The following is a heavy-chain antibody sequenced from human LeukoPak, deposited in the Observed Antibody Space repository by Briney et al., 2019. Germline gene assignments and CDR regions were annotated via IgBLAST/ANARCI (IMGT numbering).Heavy chain of an antibody. CDR3: ARDCSGGSCYGAFDI. D-gene: IGHD2-15*01. CDR1: GGSVSSGSYY. J-gene: IGHJ3*02. CDR2: IHYSGST. V-gene: IGHV4-61*01. Sequence: SETLSLTCSVSGGSVSSGSYYWSWIRQPPGKGREWIGDIHYSGSTNYNPSLKSRVTISVDTSKNQFSLKLSSVTAADTAVYYCARDCSGGSCYGAFDIWGQGTMVTVSS.